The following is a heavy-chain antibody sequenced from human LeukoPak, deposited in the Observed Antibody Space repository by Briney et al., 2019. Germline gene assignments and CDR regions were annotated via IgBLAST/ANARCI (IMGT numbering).Heavy chain of an antibody. J-gene: IGHJ6*02. V-gene: IGHV4-4*02. CDR1: AGSISSRNW. CDR2: MSHSGST. Sequence: PSGTLSLTCAVSAGSISSRNWWSWVRQSPGKGLEWIGEMSHSGSTNYNPSLESRVTMSVDKSKNQFSLKLSSVTAADTAVYYCARDPSYYYYGMDVWGQGTTVTVSS. CDR3: ARDPSYYYYGMDV.